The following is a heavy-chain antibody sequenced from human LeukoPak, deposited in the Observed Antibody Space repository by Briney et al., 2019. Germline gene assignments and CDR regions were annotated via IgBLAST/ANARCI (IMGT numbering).Heavy chain of an antibody. CDR2: IYYSGST. D-gene: IGHD3-22*01. Sequence: MTSETLSLTCTVSGGSTSSYYWSWIRQPPGKGLEWIGYIYYSGSTNYNPSLKSRVTISVDTSKNQFSLKLSSVTAADTAVYYCARIRSDSSGYRDAFDIWGQGTMVTVSS. V-gene: IGHV4-59*01. J-gene: IGHJ3*02. CDR3: ARIRSDSSGYRDAFDI. CDR1: GGSTSSYY.